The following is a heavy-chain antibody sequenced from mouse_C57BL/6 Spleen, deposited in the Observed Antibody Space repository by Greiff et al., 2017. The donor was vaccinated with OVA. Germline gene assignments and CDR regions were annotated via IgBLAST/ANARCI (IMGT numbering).Heavy chain of an antibody. CDR3: ARRSLVVAKAMDD. CDR2: ISNGGGST. CDR1: GFTFSDYY. J-gene: IGHJ4*01. V-gene: IGHV5-12*01. Sequence: EVKLMESGGGLVQPGGSLKLSCAASGFTFSDYYMYWVRQTPEKRLEWVAYISNGGGSTYYPDTVQGRFTISRDNAKNTLYLQMSRLKSEDTAMYYCARRSLVVAKAMDDWGQGTSVTVSS. D-gene: IGHD1-1*01.